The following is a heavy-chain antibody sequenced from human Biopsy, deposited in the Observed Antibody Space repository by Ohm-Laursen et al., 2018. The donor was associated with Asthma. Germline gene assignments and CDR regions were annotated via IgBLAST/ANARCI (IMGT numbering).Heavy chain of an antibody. J-gene: IGHJ6*02. CDR2: ISPIFGSS. CDR3: AVGGVEDV. CDR1: GGMFGNYA. D-gene: IGHD3-16*01. V-gene: IGHV1-69*06. Sequence: GASVKVSCKASGGMFGNYAISWVRQAPGLGLEWMGGISPIFGSSNYAQRFQGRVTITADIFTRTVYMELSSLRSEDTAVYYCAVGGVEDVWGQGTTVTVSS.